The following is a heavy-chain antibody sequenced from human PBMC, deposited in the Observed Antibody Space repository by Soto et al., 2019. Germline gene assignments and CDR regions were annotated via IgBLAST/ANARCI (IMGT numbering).Heavy chain of an antibody. Sequence: GGSLRLSCAASGFTFSTYFMTWVRQAPGKGLEWVATIKPDGSERWYVDSVKGRFTISRDNAKNSLYLEMNSLRAEDTAVYFCASDLNWPNFWGQGSLVTVSS. D-gene: IGHD1-20*01. CDR3: ASDLNWPNF. CDR2: IKPDGSER. CDR1: GFTFSTYF. V-gene: IGHV3-7*01. J-gene: IGHJ4*02.